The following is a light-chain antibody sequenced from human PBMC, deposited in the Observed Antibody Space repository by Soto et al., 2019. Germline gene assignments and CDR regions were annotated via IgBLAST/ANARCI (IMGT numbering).Light chain of an antibody. Sequence: ENVLTQSPGTLSLSPGERATLSCRASQVTSRYLSCYQQRPGQAPRLHIYGASSRATGIPHRFSGSGSGTDFTLTISRMEPEDCAVYYCQQYSTSPISFGQGTRLEIK. CDR3: QQYSTSPIS. J-gene: IGKJ5*01. CDR2: GAS. V-gene: IGKV3-20*01. CDR1: QVTSRY.